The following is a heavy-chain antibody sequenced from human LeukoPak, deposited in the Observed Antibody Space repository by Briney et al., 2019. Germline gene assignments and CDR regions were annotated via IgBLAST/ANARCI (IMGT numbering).Heavy chain of an antibody. CDR2: TYYRSKWYN. V-gene: IGHV6-1*01. CDR1: GDSVSSNSAA. Sequence: SQTLSLTCAISGDSVSSNSAAWNWIRQSPSRGLDWVGRTYYRSKWYNDYAVSVKSRITINPDTSKNQSSLQLNSVTPEDTAVYYCARDGCSSTSCYSDYWGQGTLVTVSS. D-gene: IGHD2-2*01. CDR3: ARDGCSSTSCYSDY. J-gene: IGHJ4*02.